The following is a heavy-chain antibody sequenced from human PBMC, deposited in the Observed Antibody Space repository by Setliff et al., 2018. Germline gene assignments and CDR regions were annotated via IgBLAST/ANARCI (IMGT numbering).Heavy chain of an antibody. CDR1: GYPFTSYY. CDR2: INPSGGRT. V-gene: IGHV1-46*01. Sequence: GASVKVSCKASGYPFTSYYMHWVRQAHGQGLEWMGIINPSGGRTSYAQKFQGRVTMTRDTSTSTVYMDMSSLRSEDTAVYYCARDVFPYHYEGAFDIWGQGTMVTVSS. D-gene: IGHD3-22*01. CDR3: ARDVFPYHYEGAFDI. J-gene: IGHJ3*02.